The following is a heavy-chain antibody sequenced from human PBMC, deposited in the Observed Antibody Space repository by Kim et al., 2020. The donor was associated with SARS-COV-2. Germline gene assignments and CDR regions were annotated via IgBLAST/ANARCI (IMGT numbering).Heavy chain of an antibody. D-gene: IGHD2-8*01. CDR2: IYYSGST. CDR3: ARDRQYCTNGVCYGYYYYG. V-gene: IGHV4-59*13. Sequence: SETLSLTCTVSGGSISSYYWSWIRQPPGKGLEWIGYIYYSGSTNYNPSLKSRVTISVDTSKNQFSLKLSSVTAADTAVYYCARDRQYCTNGVCYGYYYYG. CDR1: GGSISSYY. J-gene: IGHJ6*01.